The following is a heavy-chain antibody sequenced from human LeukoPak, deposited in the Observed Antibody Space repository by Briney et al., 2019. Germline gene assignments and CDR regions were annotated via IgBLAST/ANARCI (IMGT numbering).Heavy chain of an antibody. CDR2: IYYSGST. CDR1: GGSISSYY. Sequence: SETLSFTCTVSGGSISSYYWSWIRQPPGKGLEWIGYIYYSGSTNHNPSLKSRVTISVDTSKNQFSLKLSSVTAADTAVYYCARGSVVPAAIFGYWGQGTLVTVSS. CDR3: ARGSVVPAAIFGY. D-gene: IGHD2-2*01. V-gene: IGHV4-59*01. J-gene: IGHJ4*02.